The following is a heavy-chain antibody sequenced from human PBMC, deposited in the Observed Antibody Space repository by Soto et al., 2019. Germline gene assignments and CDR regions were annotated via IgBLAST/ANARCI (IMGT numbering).Heavy chain of an antibody. CDR2: IYYTGST. CDR3: ARDQYDFRSGSYYYAMEV. V-gene: IGHV4-61*01. J-gene: IGHJ6*02. CDR1: GGSVSSESHY. Sequence: VQLQESGPGLVKPSETLSLTCTVSGGSVSSESHYWSWIRQTPGKGLEWIGYIYYTGSTNYNPSLKGRVTMSVDTSRDQVSLRLRSVTRADTAVYYFARDQYDFRSGSYYYAMEVWGQGTKVTVSS. D-gene: IGHD3-3*01.